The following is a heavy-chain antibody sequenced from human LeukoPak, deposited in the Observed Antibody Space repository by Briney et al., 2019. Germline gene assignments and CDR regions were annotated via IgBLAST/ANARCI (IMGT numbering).Heavy chain of an antibody. J-gene: IGHJ6*03. CDR1: GFTFSSCE. D-gene: IGHD4-17*01. CDR3: ASAGHYGDYYYYYMDV. CDR2: ISSSGSTI. V-gene: IGHV3-48*03. Sequence: PGGSLRLSCAASGFTFSSCEMNWVRQAPGKGLVWVSYISSSGSTIYYADSVKGRFTISRDNAKNSLYLQMNSLRAEDTAVYYCASAGHYGDYYYYYMDVWGKGTTVTVSS.